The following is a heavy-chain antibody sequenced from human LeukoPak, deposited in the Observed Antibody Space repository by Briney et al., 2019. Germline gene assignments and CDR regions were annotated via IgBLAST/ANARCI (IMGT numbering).Heavy chain of an antibody. J-gene: IGHJ6*02. D-gene: IGHD6-13*01. CDR3: AKGLRSSSLQPGMDV. CDR2: ISGSGGST. CDR1: GFTFSSYA. V-gene: IGHV3-23*01. Sequence: GGSLRLSCAASGFTFSSYAMSWVRQAPGKGLEWVSAISGSGGSTYYADSVKGRFTISRDKSENTLYLQMNSLRAEDTAVYYCAKGLRSSSLQPGMDVWGQGTTVTVSS.